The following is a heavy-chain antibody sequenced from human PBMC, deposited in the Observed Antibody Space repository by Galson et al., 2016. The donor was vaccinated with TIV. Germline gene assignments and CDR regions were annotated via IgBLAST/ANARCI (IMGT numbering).Heavy chain of an antibody. CDR3: ARISGYYDTTGHYIPRSFDY. CDR1: GFSLNTDGMC. CDR2: IDWDDDK. V-gene: IGHV2-70*11. J-gene: IGHJ4*02. Sequence: PALVKPTQTLTPTCTFSGFSLNTDGMCVNWIRQPPGKALEWLARIDWDDDKSYSPSLKSRLTISKDTSKNQVVLTMTNMDPVDTATYYCARISGYYDTTGHYIPRSFDYWGQGALVTVSS. D-gene: IGHD3-22*01.